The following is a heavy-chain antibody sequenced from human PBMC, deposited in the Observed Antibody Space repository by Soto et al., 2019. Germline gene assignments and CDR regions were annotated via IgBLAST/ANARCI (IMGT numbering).Heavy chain of an antibody. Sequence: EVQLVESEGGLVQPGGSLRLSCAASGFTFSSYSMSWVRQAPGKGLEWVANINKNGGEKYYVDSVKGRFTISRDNAKNSLYLQMNSLRAEDTAVYYCARPWDTAMVSTWNYWGQGTLVTVSS. CDR3: ARPWDTAMVSTWNY. J-gene: IGHJ4*02. CDR1: GFTFSSYS. D-gene: IGHD5-18*01. V-gene: IGHV3-7*03. CDR2: INKNGGEK.